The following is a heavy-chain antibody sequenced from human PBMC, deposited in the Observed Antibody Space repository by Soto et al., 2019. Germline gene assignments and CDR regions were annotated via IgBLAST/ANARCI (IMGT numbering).Heavy chain of an antibody. CDR3: ARNVAADGKVWFDP. D-gene: IGHD6-13*01. J-gene: IGHJ5*02. CDR1: GGTFSSYA. V-gene: IGHV1-69*06. Sequence: QVQLVQSGAAVKKPGSSVKVSCKASGGTFSSYAISWVRQAPGQGLEWMGGIIPIFGTANYAQKFQGRVTSTADKSTSTASMEVSSLRSEDTDVYYCARNVAADGKVWFDPWGQGTLVNVSS. CDR2: IIPIFGTA.